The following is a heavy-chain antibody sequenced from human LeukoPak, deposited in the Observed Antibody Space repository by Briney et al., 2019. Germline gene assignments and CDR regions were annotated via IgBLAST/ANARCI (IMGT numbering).Heavy chain of an antibody. V-gene: IGHV1-3*01. J-gene: IGHJ4*02. CDR2: INAGHGNT. D-gene: IGHD1-14*01. Sequence: ASVKVSCTASGYTFTSYTMHWVRQAPGQRLEWMGWINAGHGNTKYSQKFQGRVTITRDTSASTAYMELSSLRSEDTAVYYCARGAGFAEPLPDYWGQGTLVTVSS. CDR1: GYTFTSYT. CDR3: ARGAGFAEPLPDY.